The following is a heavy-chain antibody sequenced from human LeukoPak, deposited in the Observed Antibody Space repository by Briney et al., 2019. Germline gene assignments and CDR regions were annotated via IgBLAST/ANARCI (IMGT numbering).Heavy chain of an antibody. Sequence: GGSLRLSCAASGFPFSSYNMNWVRQAPGKGLEWVSSIDSSSSYIYYADSVKGRFTISRDNARNSLYLQMNSLRAEDTSVYFCARVSGAVTPRLAFDIWGQGTMVTVSS. CDR1: GFPFSSYN. D-gene: IGHD2-21*02. V-gene: IGHV3-21*01. CDR2: IDSSSSYI. CDR3: ARVSGAVTPRLAFDI. J-gene: IGHJ3*02.